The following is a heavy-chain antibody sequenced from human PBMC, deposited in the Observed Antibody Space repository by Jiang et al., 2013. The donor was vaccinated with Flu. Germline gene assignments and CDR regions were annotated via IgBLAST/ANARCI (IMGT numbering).Heavy chain of an antibody. Sequence: LEWVAVISYDGSNIYYADSVRGRFTISRDNSKDTLNLQMNTLRVEDTAMYFCAKDWDLLAMYSYYYFGMDVWGQGTTVTVSS. V-gene: IGHV3-30*18. CDR2: ISYDGSNI. J-gene: IGHJ6*02. D-gene: IGHD1-26*01. CDR3: AKDWDLLAMYSYYYFGMDV.